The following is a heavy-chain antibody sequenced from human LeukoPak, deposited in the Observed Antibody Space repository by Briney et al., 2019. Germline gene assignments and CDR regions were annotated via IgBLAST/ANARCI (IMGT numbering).Heavy chain of an antibody. CDR3: ARVTLYDFWSGYYNWFDP. Sequence: SVKVSCKASGGTFSSYAISWVRQAPGQGLEWMGGIIPIFGTANYAQKFQGRVTITAEESTSTAYMELSSLRSEDTAVYYCARVTLYDFWSGYYNWFDPWGQGTLVTVSS. D-gene: IGHD3-3*01. CDR2: IIPIFGTA. CDR1: GGTFSSYA. V-gene: IGHV1-69*13. J-gene: IGHJ5*02.